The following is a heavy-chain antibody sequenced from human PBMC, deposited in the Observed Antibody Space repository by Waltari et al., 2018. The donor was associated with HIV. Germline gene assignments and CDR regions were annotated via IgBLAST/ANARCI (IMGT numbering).Heavy chain of an antibody. CDR2: FWSDGVEI. V-gene: IGHV3-33*01. Sequence: QVQLVESGGGAVQPGTSLTLSCAGSGFTFANCGIHWVRQSPGKGLEWLAVFWSDGVEISYADSVKGRFTISKDSSQKTLYLHLTSLRAEDTALYYCARGYSSSRWIPLYHWGRGTLVTVSS. CDR1: GFTFANCG. D-gene: IGHD6-6*01. CDR3: ARGYSSSRWIPLYH. J-gene: IGHJ4*02.